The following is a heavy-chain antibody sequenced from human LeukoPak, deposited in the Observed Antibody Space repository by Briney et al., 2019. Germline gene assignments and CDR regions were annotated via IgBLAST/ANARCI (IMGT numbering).Heavy chain of an antibody. D-gene: IGHD3-22*01. CDR1: GGTFSSYA. V-gene: IGHV1-69*13. Sequence: SVKVSCKASGGTFSSYAISWVRQAPGQGLEWMGGIIPIFDTADYAQKFQGRVTITADESTSTAYMELSSLRSEDTAVYYCARERSDYYDSIGYYGLWGQGTLVTVSS. CDR3: ARERSDYYDSIGYYGL. J-gene: IGHJ4*02. CDR2: IIPIFDTA.